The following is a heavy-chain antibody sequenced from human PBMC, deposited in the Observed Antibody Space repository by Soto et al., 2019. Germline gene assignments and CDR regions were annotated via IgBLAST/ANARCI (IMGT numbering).Heavy chain of an antibody. CDR3: ARILRLGYSYGYFDY. CDR1: GGSISSGGYY. V-gene: IGHV4-31*03. Sequence: PSETLSLTCTVSGGSISSGGYYWSWIRQHPGKGLEWIGYIYYSGSTYYNPSLKSRVTISVDTSKNQFSLKLSSVTAADTAVYYCARILRLGYSYGYFDYWGQGTLVTVSS. CDR2: IYYSGST. D-gene: IGHD5-18*01. J-gene: IGHJ4*02.